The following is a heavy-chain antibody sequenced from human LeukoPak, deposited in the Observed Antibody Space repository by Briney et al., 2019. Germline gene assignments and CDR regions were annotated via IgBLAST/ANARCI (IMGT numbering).Heavy chain of an antibody. CDR3: AKDWKWADKNYYYYYYGMDV. CDR1: GFSFRNYG. CDR2: MSFDGSNK. J-gene: IGHJ6*02. D-gene: IGHD1-26*01. Sequence: GGSLRLSCAASGFSFRNYGMHWVRQAPGKGLEWVAVMSFDGSNKNHADSVKGRFTISRDNSKNTLYLQMNSLRAEDTAVYYCAKDWKWADKNYYYYYYGMDVWGQGTTVTVSS. V-gene: IGHV3-30*18.